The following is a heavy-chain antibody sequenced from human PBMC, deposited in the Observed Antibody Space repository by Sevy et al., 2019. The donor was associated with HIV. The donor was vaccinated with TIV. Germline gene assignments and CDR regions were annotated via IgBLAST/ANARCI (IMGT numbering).Heavy chain of an antibody. V-gene: IGHV3-33*01. CDR2: IWYDGGNK. CDR3: ARDPVLKVTTYYYYYMDV. Sequence: GGSLRLSCAASGLTFSNYGMHWVRQAPGKGLEWVAVIWYDGGNKYYADSVKGRFTISRDNSKNTLYLQINSLRAEDTAVYYCARDPVLKVTTYYYYYMDVWGKGTTVTVSS. J-gene: IGHJ6*03. D-gene: IGHD4-4*01. CDR1: GLTFSNYG.